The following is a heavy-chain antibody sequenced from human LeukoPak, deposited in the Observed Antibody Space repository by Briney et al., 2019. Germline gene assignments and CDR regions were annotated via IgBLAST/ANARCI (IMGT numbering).Heavy chain of an antibody. V-gene: IGHV3-7*01. CDR1: GFTFNSNW. CDR2: IKQDGSEK. CDR3: ADPPSDY. J-gene: IGHJ4*02. Sequence: PGGSLRLSCVGPGFTFNSNWMSWVRQAPGKGLEWVANIKQDGSEKFYVDSVKGRFTISRDNAENSLYLEMTGLMVEDTAVYYCADPPSDYWGQGALVAVSS.